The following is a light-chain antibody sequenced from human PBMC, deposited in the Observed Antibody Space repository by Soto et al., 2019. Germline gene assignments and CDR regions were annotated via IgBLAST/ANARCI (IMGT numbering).Light chain of an antibody. Sequence: QAVVTQEPSFSVSPGGTVTLTCAFTSGSVSTAYYPSWYQQTPGQAPRTLVYSTNTRSSGVPDRFSGSILGNKAALTITGAQADDEAHYYCVLYLGSGIGVFGGGTKLTVL. CDR1: SGSVSTAYY. V-gene: IGLV8-61*01. CDR2: STN. CDR3: VLYLGSGIGV. J-gene: IGLJ3*02.